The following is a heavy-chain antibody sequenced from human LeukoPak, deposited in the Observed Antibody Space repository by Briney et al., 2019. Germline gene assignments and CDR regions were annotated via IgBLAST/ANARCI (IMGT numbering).Heavy chain of an antibody. J-gene: IGHJ4*02. CDR3: ARELGYCSSTSCYDFAY. CDR2: ISAYNGNT. Sequence: ASVKVSCKASGYTFTSYGISWVRQAPGQGLEWMGWISAYNGNTNYAQKLQGRVTMTTDTSTSTAYMELRSLRSDDTAVYYCARELGYCSSTSCYDFAYWGQGTLVTVSS. D-gene: IGHD2-2*01. V-gene: IGHV1-18*01. CDR1: GYTFTSYG.